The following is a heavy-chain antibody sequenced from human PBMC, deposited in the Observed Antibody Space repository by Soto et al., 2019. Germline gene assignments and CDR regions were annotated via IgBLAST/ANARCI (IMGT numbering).Heavy chain of an antibody. D-gene: IGHD2-15*01. CDR3: AHRREVSGGETKVPGYFPH. J-gene: IGHJ1*01. Sequence: QITLKESGPTLVKPTQTLTLTCTFSGFSLSTSGVGVGWIRQPPGKALEWLALVYWDDDKRYSPSLKSRLTITKYTSKNQVVLTMTNMDPVDTASYYCAHRREVSGGETKVPGYFPHWGQGSLVTVSS. V-gene: IGHV2-5*02. CDR1: GFSLSTSGVG. CDR2: VYWDDDK.